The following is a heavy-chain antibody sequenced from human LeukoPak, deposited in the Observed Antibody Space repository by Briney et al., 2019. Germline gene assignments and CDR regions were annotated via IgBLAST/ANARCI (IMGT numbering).Heavy chain of an antibody. CDR1: GFTFSSYG. V-gene: IGHV3-30*02. CDR2: IRYDGSNK. CDR3: AKIPTNDGYDQGT. J-gene: IGHJ5*02. Sequence: GGSLRLSCAASGFTFSSYGMHWVRQAPGKGLEWVAFIRYDGSNKYYADSVKGRFTISRDNSKNTLYLQMNSLRADDTAVYYCAKIPTNDGYDQGTWGQGTLVTVSS. D-gene: IGHD5-12*01.